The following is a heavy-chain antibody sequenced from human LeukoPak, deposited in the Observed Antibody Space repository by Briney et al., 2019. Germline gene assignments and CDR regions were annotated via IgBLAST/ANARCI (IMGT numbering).Heavy chain of an antibody. Sequence: ASVKVSCKAFGYTFTSNYMHWVRQAPGQGPEWMGVISPSGGSTTYAQKFQGRVTITADKSTSTAYMELSSLRSEDTAVYYCARIGEIDYWGQGTLVTVSS. D-gene: IGHD3-10*01. CDR3: ARIGEIDY. CDR2: ISPSGGST. J-gene: IGHJ4*02. V-gene: IGHV1-46*01. CDR1: GYTFTSNY.